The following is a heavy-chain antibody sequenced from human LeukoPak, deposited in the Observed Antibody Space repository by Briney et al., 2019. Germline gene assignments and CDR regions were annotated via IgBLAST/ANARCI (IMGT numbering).Heavy chain of an antibody. Sequence: TAGGSLRLSCAASGFTFSDYYMSWIRQAPGKGLEWVSYISSSGSTIYYADSVKGRFTISRDNAKNSLYLQMNSLRAEDTAVYYCARGWNPFWSGYYSRYYYYGMDVWGQGTLVTVSS. CDR3: ARGWNPFWSGYYSRYYYYGMDV. J-gene: IGHJ6*02. V-gene: IGHV3-11*01. CDR1: GFTFSDYY. D-gene: IGHD3-3*01. CDR2: ISSSGSTI.